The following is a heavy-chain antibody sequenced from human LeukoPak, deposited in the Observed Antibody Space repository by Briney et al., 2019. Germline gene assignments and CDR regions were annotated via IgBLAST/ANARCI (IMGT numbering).Heavy chain of an antibody. J-gene: IGHJ5*02. V-gene: IGHV1-18*01. CDR2: ISAYNGNT. Sequence: ASVKVSCKASGYTFTSYGISWVRQAPGQGLERMGWISAYNGNTNYAQKFQGRVTMTTDTSTSTAYMELRSLRSDDAAVYYCARDLGDIVVVPAAISLPWGQGTLVTVSS. CDR3: ARDLGDIVVVPAAISLP. D-gene: IGHD2-2*01. CDR1: GYTFTSYG.